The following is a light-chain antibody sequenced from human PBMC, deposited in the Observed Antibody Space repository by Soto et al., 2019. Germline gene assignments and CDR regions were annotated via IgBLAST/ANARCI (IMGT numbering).Light chain of an antibody. V-gene: IGKV3-20*01. Sequence: EIVLTQSPGTLSLSPGERATLSCRASQSVSSSYLAWYQQKPGQAPRLLIYGASNRATGIPDRFSGSGSATDFTLTISRLEPEDFAVYYCQQYGSSPYTFGHGTKLEIK. CDR1: QSVSSSY. CDR3: QQYGSSPYT. J-gene: IGKJ2*01. CDR2: GAS.